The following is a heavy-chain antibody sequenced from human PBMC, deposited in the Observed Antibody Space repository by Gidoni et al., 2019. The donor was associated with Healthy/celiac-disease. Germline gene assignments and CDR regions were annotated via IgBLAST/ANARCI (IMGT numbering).Heavy chain of an antibody. CDR2: IYTSGST. V-gene: IGHV4-61*02. CDR3: ARVVLAFDTAMVREGYNWFDP. J-gene: IGHJ5*02. Sequence: QVQLQESGPGLVKPSQTLSLTCTVSGGSISSGSYYWSWIRQPAGKGLEWIGRIYTSGSTNYNPSLKSRVTISVDTSKNQFSLKLSSVTAADTAVYYCARVVLAFDTAMVREGYNWFDPWGQGTLVTVSS. D-gene: IGHD5-18*01. CDR1: GGSISSGSYY.